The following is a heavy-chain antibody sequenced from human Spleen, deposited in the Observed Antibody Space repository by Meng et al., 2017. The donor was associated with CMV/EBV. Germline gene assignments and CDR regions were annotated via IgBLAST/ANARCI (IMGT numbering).Heavy chain of an antibody. CDR3: ARDRVWRALREYHYGMDV. J-gene: IGHJ6*02. D-gene: IGHD3-3*01. CDR2: THYSGST. CDR1: GDSIRSGDYY. V-gene: IGHV4-39*07. Sequence: GSLRLSCSVSGDSIRSGDYYWGWIRQSPGKGLEWIANTHYSGSTFYNPSLKSRVTISLDTSKNKFSLKLRSVTAADTAVYYCARDRVWRALREYHYGMDVWGQGTMVTVS.